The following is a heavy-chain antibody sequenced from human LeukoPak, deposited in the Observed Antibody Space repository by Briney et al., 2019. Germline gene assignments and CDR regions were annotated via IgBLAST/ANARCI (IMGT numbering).Heavy chain of an antibody. D-gene: IGHD3-10*01. J-gene: IGHJ6*02. Sequence: ASVKVSCKASGYTFTSYYMHWVRQAPGQGLEWMGIINPSGGSTSYAQKFQGRVTMTRDTSTSTVYMELSSLRSDDTAVYYCAADGYFYGSGSPQLNYYYYGVDVWGQGTTVTVSS. V-gene: IGHV1-46*01. CDR1: GYTFTSYY. CDR2: INPSGGST. CDR3: AADGYFYGSGSPQLNYYYYGVDV.